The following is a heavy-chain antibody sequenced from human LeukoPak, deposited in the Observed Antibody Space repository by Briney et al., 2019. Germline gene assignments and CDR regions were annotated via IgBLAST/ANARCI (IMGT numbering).Heavy chain of an antibody. J-gene: IGHJ6*04. CDR3: ARHITMVRGVIGSYYYYGMDV. Sequence: SVKVSCKASGGTFSSYAISWVRQAPGQGLEWMGGIIPIFGTANYAQKFQGRVTITAGKSTSTACMELSSLRSEDTAVYYCARHITMVRGVIGSYYYYGMDVWGKGTTVTVSS. V-gene: IGHV1-69*06. CDR1: GGTFSSYA. D-gene: IGHD3-10*01. CDR2: IIPIFGTA.